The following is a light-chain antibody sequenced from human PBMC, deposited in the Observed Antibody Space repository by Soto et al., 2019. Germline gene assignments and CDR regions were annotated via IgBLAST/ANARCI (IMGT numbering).Light chain of an antibody. V-gene: IGKV1-5*01. CDR3: QQYSSLWT. CDR1: QSISTW. J-gene: IGKJ1*01. Sequence: IQMTQSPSTLSASAGDRITITCRASQSISTWLAWYQQKPGKAPKLLIYHASTLGSGVPSRFSGSGSGTEFTLSISSLQPDDFATYYCQQYSSLWTFGQGTKVDIK. CDR2: HAS.